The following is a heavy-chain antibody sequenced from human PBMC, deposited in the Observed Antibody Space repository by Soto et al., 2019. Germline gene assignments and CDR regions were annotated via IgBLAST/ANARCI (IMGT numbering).Heavy chain of an antibody. CDR2: ISYDGSNG. Sequence: GGSLRLSCAASGFTFSYYAMHWVRQAPGKGLEWVSFISYDGSNGYYADSMKGRFTISRDNSKNTLYLQMDSLRAEDTAVYYCARDSFGLDVWGQGTTVTVCS. CDR3: ARDSFGLDV. CDR1: GFTFSYYA. J-gene: IGHJ6*02. V-gene: IGHV3-30-3*01.